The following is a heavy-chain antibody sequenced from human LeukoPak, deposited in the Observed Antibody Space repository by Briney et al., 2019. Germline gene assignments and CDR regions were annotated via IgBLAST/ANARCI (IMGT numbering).Heavy chain of an antibody. J-gene: IGHJ5*02. CDR3: ARGLDPNWFDP. CDR1: GGSISSGGYS. CDR2: IYHSGST. Sequence: PSETLSLTCAVSGGSISSGGYSWSWIRQPPGKGLEWIGYIYHSGSTYYNPSLKSRVTISVDRSKNQFSRKLSSVTAADTAVYYCARGLDPNWFDPWGQGTLVTVSS. V-gene: IGHV4-30-2*01.